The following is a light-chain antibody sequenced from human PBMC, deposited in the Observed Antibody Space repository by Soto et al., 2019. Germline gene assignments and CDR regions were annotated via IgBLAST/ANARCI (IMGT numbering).Light chain of an antibody. J-gene: IGKJ5*01. V-gene: IGKV1-39*01. CDR2: HSS. Sequence: DIQMTQSPSSLFASVGDRVTITCRASQSISTYLNWYQQKPGKAPKLLIYHSSTLQSGVPSRFSGSGSGTDFTLTISSLQPEDFATYYCQHTYTTPITFGQGTRLEIK. CDR3: QHTYTTPIT. CDR1: QSISTY.